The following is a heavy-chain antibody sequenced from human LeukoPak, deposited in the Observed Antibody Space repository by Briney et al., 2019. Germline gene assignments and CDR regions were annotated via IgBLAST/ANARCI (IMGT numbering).Heavy chain of an antibody. CDR2: MNPNSGNT. V-gene: IGHV1-8*01. J-gene: IGHJ6*02. D-gene: IGHD3-9*01. Sequence: ASVKVSCTASGYTFTSYDINWVRQATGQGLEWMGWMNPNSGNTGYAQKFQGRVTMTRNTSISTAYMELSSLRSEDTAVYYCARGGYDILTGYYNVRYYYGMDVWGQGTTVTVSS. CDR3: ARGGYDILTGYYNVRYYYGMDV. CDR1: GYTFTSYD.